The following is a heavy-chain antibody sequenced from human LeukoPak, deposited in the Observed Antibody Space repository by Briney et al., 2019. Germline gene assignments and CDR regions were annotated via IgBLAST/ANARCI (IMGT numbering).Heavy chain of an antibody. Sequence: ASVKVSCKASGYTFTSYGISWVRQAPGQGLEWMGWINPNSGGTNYAQKFQGRVTMTRDTSISTAYMELSRLRSDDTAVYYCARDLSPSWFDPWGQGTLVTVSS. CDR2: INPNSGGT. D-gene: IGHD2/OR15-2a*01. CDR3: ARDLSPSWFDP. CDR1: GYTFTSYG. V-gene: IGHV1-2*02. J-gene: IGHJ5*02.